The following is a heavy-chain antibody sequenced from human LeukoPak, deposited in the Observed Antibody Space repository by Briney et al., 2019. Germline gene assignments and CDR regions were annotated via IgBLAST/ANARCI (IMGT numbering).Heavy chain of an antibody. V-gene: IGHV3-20*04. J-gene: IGHJ4*02. CDR1: GYSISSGYY. CDR3: ARVSSRSGSYLGYFDY. D-gene: IGHD3-10*01. Sequence: PSETLSLTCTVSGYSISSGYYWGWIRQPPGKGLEWVSGINWNGGSTGYADSVKGRFTISRDNAKNSLYLQMNSLRAEDTALYYCARVSSRSGSYLGYFDYWGQGTLVTVSS. CDR2: INWNGGST.